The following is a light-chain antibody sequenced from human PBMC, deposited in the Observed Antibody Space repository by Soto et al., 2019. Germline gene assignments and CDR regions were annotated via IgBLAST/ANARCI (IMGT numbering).Light chain of an antibody. CDR2: DNS. CDR3: QSYDSSLSGSV. J-gene: IGLJ3*02. CDR1: SSNVGAGYH. Sequence: QLVLTQPPSVSGAPGQRVTISCTGSSSNVGAGYHVNWYQQLPGTAPKLLIYDNSNRPSGVPDRISGSKSGTSASLAITGLQAEDEADYYCQSYDSSLSGSVFGGGTKVTVL. V-gene: IGLV1-40*01.